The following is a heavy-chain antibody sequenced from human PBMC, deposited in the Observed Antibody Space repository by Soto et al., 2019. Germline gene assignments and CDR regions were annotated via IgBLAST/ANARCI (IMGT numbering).Heavy chain of an antibody. CDR3: ARENSYFDY. Sequence: QIQLLKSGAEVKKPGASVKVTCKASGYTFRNFGISWVRQAPGQGLEWMGWISAYNANANYAQKFQGRLTMTADTSTSTAYMELRSQRSDDTAVYYCARENSYFDYWGQGTLVTVSS. J-gene: IGHJ4*02. V-gene: IGHV1-18*01. CDR2: ISAYNANA. CDR1: GYTFRNFG.